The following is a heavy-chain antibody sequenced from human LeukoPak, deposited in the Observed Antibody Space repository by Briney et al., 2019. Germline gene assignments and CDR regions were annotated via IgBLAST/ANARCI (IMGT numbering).Heavy chain of an antibody. D-gene: IGHD3-16*01. CDR2: TSGSGAGT. CDR1: GFSFSSYP. CDR3: ARDLWGQFYFDY. V-gene: IGHV3-23*01. J-gene: IGHJ4*02. Sequence: GGSLRLSCAASGFSFSSYPMSWVRQAPGKGLEWVSGTSGSGAGTYYADSVKGRFTISRDNSKNTLYLQVNSLRGDDTAVYYCARDLWGQFYFDYWGRGTLVTVSS.